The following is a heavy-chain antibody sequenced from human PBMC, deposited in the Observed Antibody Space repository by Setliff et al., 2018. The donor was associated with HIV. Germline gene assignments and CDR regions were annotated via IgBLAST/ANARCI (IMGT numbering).Heavy chain of an antibody. CDR3: ARDRGRGMAPSGILDYYYMDV. V-gene: IGHV3-53*04. CDR2: IYSGGTT. J-gene: IGHJ6*03. Sequence: QPGGSLRLSCVASGFTVSRYYMSWVRQAPGKGLEWVSIIYSGGTTYYADSVRGRFIISRHNSNNTLYLQMNSLRAEDSAMYYCARDRGRGMAPSGILDYYYMDVWGKGTTVTVSS. D-gene: IGHD6-13*01. CDR1: GFTVSRYY.